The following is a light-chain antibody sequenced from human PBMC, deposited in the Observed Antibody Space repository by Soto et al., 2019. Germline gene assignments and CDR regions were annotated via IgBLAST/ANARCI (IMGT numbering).Light chain of an antibody. Sequence: QSALTQPASVSGSPGQSITISCTGTSIDVGGYNFVSWYQQPPGKAPRLLIYEVSNRPSGVSARFSASKSGNTASLTISGVQADDEADYYCTSYTTSSMGVFGTGTKVTVL. J-gene: IGLJ1*01. CDR3: TSYTTSSMGV. CDR1: SIDVGGYNF. CDR2: EVS. V-gene: IGLV2-14*03.